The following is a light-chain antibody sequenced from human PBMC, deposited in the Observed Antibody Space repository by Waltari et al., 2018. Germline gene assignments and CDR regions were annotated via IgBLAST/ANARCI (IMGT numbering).Light chain of an antibody. J-gene: IGKJ4*01. V-gene: IGKV1-39*01. Sequence: DIQMTQSPSSLSASVGDRVTITCRASQSISSYLNWYQQKPGKAPQLLIYAASSLQSGVPSRFSGSGSGTEFTLTISSLQPEDFATYYYQQSYSTPLTFGGGTKVEIK. CDR1: QSISSY. CDR2: AAS. CDR3: QQSYSTPLT.